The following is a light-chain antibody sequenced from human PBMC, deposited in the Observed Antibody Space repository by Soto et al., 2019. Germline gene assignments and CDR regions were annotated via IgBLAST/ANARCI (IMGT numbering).Light chain of an antibody. CDR3: QQYGSSPQT. Sequence: EIVLTQSPGTLSLSPGERATLSCRASQSVSSSYLAWYQQKPGQAPRLLIYGASSRATGIPDRFSGSGSGTDFTLTISRLEPEDFAASYCQQYGSSPQTFGQGTKVEIK. V-gene: IGKV3-20*01. CDR1: QSVSSSY. J-gene: IGKJ1*01. CDR2: GAS.